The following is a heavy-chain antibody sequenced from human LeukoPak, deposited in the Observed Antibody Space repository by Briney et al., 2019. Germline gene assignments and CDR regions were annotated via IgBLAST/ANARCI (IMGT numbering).Heavy chain of an antibody. CDR1: GFTFSDYY. J-gene: IGHJ4*02. CDR2: ISSSGSTI. D-gene: IGHD2-15*01. V-gene: IGHV3-11*01. CDR3: ARDPDLGYCSGGSCRLDFDY. Sequence: GGSLRLSCTASGFTFSDYYVSWIRQAPGKALEWVSYISSSGSTIYYADSVKGRFTISRDNAKNSLYLQMNSLRAEDTAVYYCARDPDLGYCSGGSCRLDFDYWGQGTLVTVSS.